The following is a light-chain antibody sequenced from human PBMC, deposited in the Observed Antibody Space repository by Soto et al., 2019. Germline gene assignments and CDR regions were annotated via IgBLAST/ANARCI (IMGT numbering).Light chain of an antibody. CDR1: QSLLHSNGYNY. CDR3: MQALQTPRT. V-gene: IGKV2-28*01. Sequence: DIVMTQSPLSLPVTPGEPASISCRSSQSLLHSNGYNYLDWYLQKPGQSPQLLIYLGSNRASGVPDRFGGSGSGTDFTLNISRVEAEDVGVYYCMQALQTPRTFGQGTKVEIK. J-gene: IGKJ1*01. CDR2: LGS.